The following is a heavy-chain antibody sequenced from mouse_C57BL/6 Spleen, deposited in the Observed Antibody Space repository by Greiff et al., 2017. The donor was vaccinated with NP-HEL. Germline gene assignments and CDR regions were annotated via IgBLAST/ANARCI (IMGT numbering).Heavy chain of an antibody. J-gene: IGHJ2*01. CDR1: GFNIKDYY. Sequence: EVKLQESGAELVKPGASVKLSCTASGFNIKDYYMHWVKQRPEQGLEWIGRIDPEDGETKYAPKFQGKATITADKSSNTAYLQLSSLTSEDTDVYYCALYDSGVCYYWGQGTTLTVSS. CDR3: ALYDSGVCYY. V-gene: IGHV14-2*01. CDR2: IDPEDGET. D-gene: IGHD2-3*01.